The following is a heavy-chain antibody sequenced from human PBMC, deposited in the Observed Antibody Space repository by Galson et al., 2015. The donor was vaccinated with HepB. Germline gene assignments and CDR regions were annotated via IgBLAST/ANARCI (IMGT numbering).Heavy chain of an antibody. V-gene: IGHV5-10-1*01. CDR3: ARHPGLTLSTGTSLLNYYYYYMDV. CDR2: IDPSDSDT. CDR1: GYTFAGYW. J-gene: IGHJ6*03. D-gene: IGHD4-11*01. Sequence: QSGAEVKKPGQSLRISCEGSGYTFAGYWISWVRQMPGRGLEWVGRIDPSDSDTTYSPSFQGHVTISADKSISTAYLQWSSLKASDTAMYYCARHPGLTLSTGTSLLNYYYYYMDVWGKGTTVTVSS.